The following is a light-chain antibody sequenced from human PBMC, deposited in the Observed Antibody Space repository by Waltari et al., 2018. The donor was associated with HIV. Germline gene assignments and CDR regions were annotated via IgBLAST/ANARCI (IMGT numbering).Light chain of an antibody. CDR1: QSVLYSSNNKNY. J-gene: IGKJ4*01. Sequence: DIVMTQSPDSLAVSLGERATINCKSSQSVLYSSNNKNYLAWYQQKPGQLPKLLIYWASTRESGVPDRFSGSGSGTDFTLTISSLQAEDVAVYYCQQYYSTPLTFGGGTTVEIK. CDR2: WAS. CDR3: QQYYSTPLT. V-gene: IGKV4-1*01.